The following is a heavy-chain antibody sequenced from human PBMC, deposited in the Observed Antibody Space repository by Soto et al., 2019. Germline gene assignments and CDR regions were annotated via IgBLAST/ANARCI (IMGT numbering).Heavy chain of an antibody. CDR1: GGSISTYY. J-gene: IGHJ4*02. Sequence: PSETLSLTCTVSGGSISTYYWSWIRQPPGKGLELIGYIYYSGSTNYSPSLKSRVTMSLDTSKNQFSLKLNSVTAADTAVYYCVRAGSGYSFDYWGQGTLVTVSS. CDR3: VRAGSGYSFDY. V-gene: IGHV4-59*01. CDR2: IYYSGST. D-gene: IGHD3-9*01.